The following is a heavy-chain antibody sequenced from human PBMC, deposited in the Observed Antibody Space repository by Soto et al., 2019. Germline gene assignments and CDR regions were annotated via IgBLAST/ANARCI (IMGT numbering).Heavy chain of an antibody. Sequence: SQPLSLTCTVAGGSISSYCWSWIRQPTGKGLEWIGYIYYSGSTNYNPSLKSRVTISVDTSKNQFSLKLSSVTAADTAVYYCARGDAVLLWFGELLPSGAYYMDVWGKGTTVTVSS. CDR3: ARGDAVLLWFGELLPSGAYYMDV. D-gene: IGHD3-10*01. CDR2: IYYSGST. J-gene: IGHJ6*03. CDR1: GGSISSYC. V-gene: IGHV4-59*01.